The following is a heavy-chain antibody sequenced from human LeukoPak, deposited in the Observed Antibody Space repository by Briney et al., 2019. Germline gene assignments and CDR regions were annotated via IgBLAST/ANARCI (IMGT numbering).Heavy chain of an antibody. CDR2: ISSSGSTI. V-gene: IGHV3-11*04. J-gene: IGHJ3*02. CDR3: ARPICSTSCYPRHDAFDI. D-gene: IGHD2-2*01. Sequence: GGSLRLSCAASGFTFSDYYMSWIREAPGKGLEWVSYISSSGSTIYYADSVKGRFTISRDNAKNSLYLQMNSLRAEDTAVYYCARPICSTSCYPRHDAFDIWGQGTMVTVAS. CDR1: GFTFSDYY.